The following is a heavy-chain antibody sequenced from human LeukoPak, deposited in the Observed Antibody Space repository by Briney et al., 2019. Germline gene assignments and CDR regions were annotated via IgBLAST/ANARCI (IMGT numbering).Heavy chain of an antibody. CDR3: ARAPRYCSGGSCNRFDP. D-gene: IGHD2-15*01. CDR2: ISWNSGSI. J-gene: IGHJ5*02. V-gene: IGHV3-9*01. CDR1: GFTFDDYA. Sequence: GGSLRLSCAASGFTFDDYAMHWVRQAPGKGLEWVSGISWNSGSIGYADSVKGRFTISRDNAKNSLYLQMNNLRAEDTAVYYCARAPRYCSGGSCNRFDPWGQGTLVTVSS.